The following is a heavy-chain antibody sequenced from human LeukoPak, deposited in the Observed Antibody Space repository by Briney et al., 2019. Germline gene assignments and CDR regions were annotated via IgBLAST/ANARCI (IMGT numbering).Heavy chain of an antibody. Sequence: GGSLRLSCAASGFTFSSYAMSWVRQAPGKGLEWVANIKPDGSEKYYVDSVKGRFTVSRDNTRNSLYLQMSSLRAEDTAVYYCAREGYWASDIWGQGTMVTVSS. J-gene: IGHJ3*02. CDR1: GFTFSSYA. CDR3: AREGYWASDI. D-gene: IGHD2-8*02. V-gene: IGHV3-7*01. CDR2: IKPDGSEK.